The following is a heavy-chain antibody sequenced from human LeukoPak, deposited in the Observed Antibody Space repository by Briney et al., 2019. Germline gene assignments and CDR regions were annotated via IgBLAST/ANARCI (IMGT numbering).Heavy chain of an antibody. Sequence: GGSLRLSCAASGFTFSSYGMHWVRQAPGKGLEWVAFIRYDGSNKYYADSVKGRFTIPRDNSKNTLYLQMNSLRAEDTAVYYCAKDMYYDFWSGYPDYWGQGTLVTVSS. D-gene: IGHD3-3*01. J-gene: IGHJ4*02. CDR1: GFTFSSYG. CDR2: IRYDGSNK. V-gene: IGHV3-30*02. CDR3: AKDMYYDFWSGYPDY.